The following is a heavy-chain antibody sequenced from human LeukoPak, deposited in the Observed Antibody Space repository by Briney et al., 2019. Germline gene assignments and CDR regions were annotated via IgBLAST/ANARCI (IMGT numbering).Heavy chain of an antibody. D-gene: IGHD3-3*01. CDR2: ICGSGGST. CDR1: GFTFRSDA. Sequence: GGALRLSCAASGFTFRSDAMSWVRPAPGKGREWVSPICGSGGSTYYADSVKGRFTIARDNSENTLYLQMNSLRAEDTAVYYCAKVAIFGVVTIPHHIYFDYWGQGTLVTVPS. V-gene: IGHV3-23*01. J-gene: IGHJ4*02. CDR3: AKVAIFGVVTIPHHIYFDY.